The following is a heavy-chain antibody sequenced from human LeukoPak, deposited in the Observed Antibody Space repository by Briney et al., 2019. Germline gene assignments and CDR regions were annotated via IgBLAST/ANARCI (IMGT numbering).Heavy chain of an antibody. CDR1: GGSISSYY. J-gene: IGHJ6*02. Sequence: PSETLSLTCTVSGGSISSYYWSWIRQPPGKGLEWIGYIYYSGSTNYNPSLKSRVTISVDTSKNQFSLKLSSVTAADTAVYYCARHEEKGGWLLLPNYGMDVWGQGTTVTVSS. CDR3: ARHEEKGGWLLLPNYGMDV. V-gene: IGHV4-59*08. CDR2: IYYSGST. D-gene: IGHD3-22*01.